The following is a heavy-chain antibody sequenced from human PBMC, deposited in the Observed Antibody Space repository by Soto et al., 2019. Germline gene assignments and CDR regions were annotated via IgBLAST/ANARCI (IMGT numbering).Heavy chain of an antibody. D-gene: IGHD2-21*02. Sequence: SETLSLTCTVSGGSISGDYWSWIRQPPGKGLEGIGYMYNARNIVYNASFKSRVTISVDTSKNQFSLKLNSVTAADTAVYYCARDLWGYCGTDCYPLDVWGQGTTVT. V-gene: IGHV4-59*01. CDR3: ARDLWGYCGTDCYPLDV. CDR2: MYNARNI. CDR1: GGSISGDY. J-gene: IGHJ6*02.